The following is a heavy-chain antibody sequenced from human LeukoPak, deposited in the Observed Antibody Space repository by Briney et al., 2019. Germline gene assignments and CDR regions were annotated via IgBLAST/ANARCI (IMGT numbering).Heavy chain of an antibody. V-gene: IGHV3-30*02. CDR3: ARDRKYISGWYLGY. Sequence: GGSLRLYCAASGFTFSSYGMHWVRQAPGKGLEWVAFIRYDGSNKYYADSVKGRFTISRDNSKNTLYLQMNSLRAEDTAVYYCARDRKYISGWYLGYWGQGTLVTVSS. J-gene: IGHJ4*02. D-gene: IGHD6-19*01. CDR1: GFTFSSYG. CDR2: IRYDGSNK.